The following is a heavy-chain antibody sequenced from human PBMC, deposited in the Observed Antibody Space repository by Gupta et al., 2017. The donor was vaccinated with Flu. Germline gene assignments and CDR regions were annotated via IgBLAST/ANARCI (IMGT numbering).Heavy chain of an antibody. V-gene: IGHV2-5*01. D-gene: IGHD3-10*01. CDR2: IYWNDDK. CDR1: GFSLSTSGVG. CDR3: AHSQMVLGIIRLGEDWFDP. J-gene: IGHJ5*02. Sequence: QITLKESGPTLVKPTQTLTLTCTFSGFSLSTSGVGVGWIRQPPGKALEWLALIYWNDDKRYSPSLKSRLTITKDTSKNQVVLTMTNMDPVDTAIYYCAHSQMVLGIIRLGEDWFDPWGQGTLVTVSS.